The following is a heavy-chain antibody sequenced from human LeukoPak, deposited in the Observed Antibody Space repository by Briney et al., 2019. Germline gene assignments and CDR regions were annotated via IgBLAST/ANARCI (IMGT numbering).Heavy chain of an antibody. V-gene: IGHV3-23*01. CDR3: AKDGGLWVSAHWGDS. CDR1: GFTFSSYT. CDR2: ITTSDGNT. D-gene: IGHD7-27*01. Sequence: GGSLRLSCAASGFTFSSYTMSWVRQAPGKGLEWVSTITTSDGNTYYADSVKGRFTVSRDNPKNTLFLQMNSLRAEDTAVYYCAKDGGLWVSAHWGDSWGRGTLVTVSS. J-gene: IGHJ4*02.